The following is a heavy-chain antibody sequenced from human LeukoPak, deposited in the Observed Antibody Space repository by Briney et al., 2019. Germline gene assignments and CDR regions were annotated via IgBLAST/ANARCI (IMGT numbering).Heavy chain of an antibody. CDR3: ATPFGYSSGRGGEYFDY. CDR1: GYTLTELS. V-gene: IGHV1-24*01. D-gene: IGHD6-19*01. Sequence: ASVKVSCKVSGYTLTELSMHWVRQAPGKGLEWMGGFDPEDGETIYAQKFQGSVTMTEDTSTDTAYMELSSLRSEDTAVYYCATPFGYSSGRGGEYFDYWGQGTLVTVSS. CDR2: FDPEDGET. J-gene: IGHJ4*02.